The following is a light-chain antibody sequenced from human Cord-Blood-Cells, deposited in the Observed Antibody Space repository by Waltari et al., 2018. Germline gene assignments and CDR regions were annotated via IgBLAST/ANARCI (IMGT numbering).Light chain of an antibody. J-gene: IGLJ3*02. CDR1: SSNIGSNT. CDR3: AAWDDSLNGGV. V-gene: IGLV1-44*01. Sequence: QSVLTQPPSASGTPGQRVTISCSGSSSNIGSNTLNWYQQLPGTAPKLLIYGTNLRPPRVPGRLSGSTSGTSASLAISGVQSKDEADYYCAAWDDSLNGGVFGGGTKLTVL. CDR2: GTN.